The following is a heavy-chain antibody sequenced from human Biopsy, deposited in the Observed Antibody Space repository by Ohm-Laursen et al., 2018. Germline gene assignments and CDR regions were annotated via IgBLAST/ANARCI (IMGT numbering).Heavy chain of an antibody. Sequence: VASVKVSCKASGGTFTTYGFNWVRQAPGQGLEWMGRIIPILGRPTYAQKFQGRVTITADTSTGTVFMDLSTLRSEDSALYYCAREQHPYSDVLTDSFSYVPMDVWGAGTTVTVSS. CDR1: GGTFTTYG. D-gene: IGHD3-9*01. V-gene: IGHV1-69*04. CDR3: AREQHPYSDVLTDSFSYVPMDV. J-gene: IGHJ6*04. CDR2: IIPILGRP.